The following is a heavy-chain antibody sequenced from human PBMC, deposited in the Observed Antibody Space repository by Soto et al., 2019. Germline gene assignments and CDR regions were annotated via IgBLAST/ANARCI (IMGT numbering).Heavy chain of an antibody. CDR1: GGSISSSSYY. CDR2: IYYSGST. V-gene: IGHV4-39*01. CDR3: ARQARGYCSGGSCYSSKDNWFDP. J-gene: IGHJ5*02. D-gene: IGHD2-15*01. Sequence: PSETLSLTCTVSGGSISSSSYYWGWIRQPPGKGLEWIGSIYYSGSTYYNPSLKSRVTISVDTSKNQFSLKLSSVTAADTAVYYCARQARGYCSGGSCYSSKDNWFDPWGQGTLVTVSS.